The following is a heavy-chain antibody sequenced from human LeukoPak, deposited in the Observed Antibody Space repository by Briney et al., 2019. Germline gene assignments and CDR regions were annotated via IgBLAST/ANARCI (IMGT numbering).Heavy chain of an antibody. CDR3: ARVSTTVNVLDY. D-gene: IGHD2/OR15-2a*01. J-gene: IGHJ4*02. V-gene: IGHV3-53*01. CDR2: IYSGGST. CDR1: GFTFSSYG. Sequence: GGSLRLSCAASGFTFSSYGMHWVRQAPGKGLEWVSVIYSGGSTYYADSVKGRFTISRDNSKNTLYLQMNSLRAEDTAVYYCARVSTTVNVLDYWGQGTLVTVSS.